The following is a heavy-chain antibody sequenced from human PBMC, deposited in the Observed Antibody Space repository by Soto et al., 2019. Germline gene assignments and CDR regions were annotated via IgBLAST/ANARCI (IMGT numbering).Heavy chain of an antibody. D-gene: IGHD2-15*01. Sequence: SVKVSCKASGGTFSSYAISWVRQAPGQGLEWMGGIIPIFGTANYAQKFQGRVTITADESTSTAYMELSSLRSEDTAVYYCARDLVVVAANRTYYYYYYGMDVWGQGTTVTVSS. CDR1: GGTFSSYA. V-gene: IGHV1-69*13. CDR2: IIPIFGTA. J-gene: IGHJ6*02. CDR3: ARDLVVVAANRTYYYYYYGMDV.